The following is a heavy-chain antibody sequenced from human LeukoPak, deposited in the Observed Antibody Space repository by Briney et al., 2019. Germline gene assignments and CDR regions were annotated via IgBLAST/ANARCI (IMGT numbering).Heavy chain of an antibody. J-gene: IGHJ4*02. CDR1: GYTFTNYG. CDR2: ISAYNGNT. CDR3: AREGAYYDFWSGYSGWDY. Sequence: ASVKVSCKASGYTFTNYGINWVRQAPGQGLEWMGWISAYNGNTNYAQKLQGRVTMTTDTSTSTAYMELRSLRSEDTAVYYCAREGAYYDFWSGYSGWDYWGQGTLVTVSS. V-gene: IGHV1-18*01. D-gene: IGHD3-3*01.